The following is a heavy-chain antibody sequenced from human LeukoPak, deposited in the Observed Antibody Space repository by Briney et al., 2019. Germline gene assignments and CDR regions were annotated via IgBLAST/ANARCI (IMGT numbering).Heavy chain of an antibody. Sequence: GASVKVSCKASGYTFTSYDINWVRQATGQGLEWMGWMNPNSGNTGYAQKFQGRVTMTRNTSISTAYMELSSLRSEDTAVYYCARVRSAYRYSSSWYFFTLWGQGTLVTVSS. D-gene: IGHD6-13*01. CDR1: GYTFTSYD. CDR2: MNPNSGNT. V-gene: IGHV1-8*01. J-gene: IGHJ4*02. CDR3: ARVRSAYRYSSSWYFFTL.